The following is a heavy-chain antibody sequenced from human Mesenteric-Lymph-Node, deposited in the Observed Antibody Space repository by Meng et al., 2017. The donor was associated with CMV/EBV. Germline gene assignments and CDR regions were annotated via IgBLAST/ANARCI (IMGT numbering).Heavy chain of an antibody. CDR1: GINFDAHA. V-gene: IGHV3-30-3*01. Sequence: GESLKISCGVSGINFDAHAMHWVRQVPGKGLDWLAAISNDGSNKDYADSVKGRFTISRDNSKNMLYLQMNSLKADDTAVYFCAGSGSYYFFDRWGPGTLVTVSS. CDR3: AGSGSYYFFDR. D-gene: IGHD1-26*01. J-gene: IGHJ4*02. CDR2: ISNDGSNK.